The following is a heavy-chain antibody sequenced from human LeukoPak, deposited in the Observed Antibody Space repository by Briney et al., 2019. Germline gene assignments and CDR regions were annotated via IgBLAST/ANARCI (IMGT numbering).Heavy chain of an antibody. D-gene: IGHD3-10*01. CDR2: INHSGST. CDR1: GGSFSGYY. Sequence: KPSETLSLTCTVYGGSFSGYYWSWIRQPPGKGLEWIGEINHSGSTNYNPSLKSRVTISVDTSKNQFSLKLSSVTAADTAVYYCARGYDSVSYYRHWGQGTLVTVSS. J-gene: IGHJ4*02. CDR3: ARGYDSVSYYRH. V-gene: IGHV4-34*01.